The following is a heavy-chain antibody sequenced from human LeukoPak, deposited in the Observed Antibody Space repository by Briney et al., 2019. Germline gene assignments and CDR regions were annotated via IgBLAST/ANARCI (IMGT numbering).Heavy chain of an antibody. Sequence: SGSLSLTCIVSLGSLSSGDYYASGIRHPPGKGVECVGYIYYSGSTYYNPLRKSRLTLSVDTSNNQSSLKLSSVPAADTAVYYCARGSFPGYDLDYWGQGTLVPVSS. CDR2: IYYSGST. J-gene: IGHJ4*02. D-gene: IGHD5-12*01. CDR3: ARGSFPGYDLDY. CDR1: LGSLSSGDYY. V-gene: IGHV4-30-4*01.